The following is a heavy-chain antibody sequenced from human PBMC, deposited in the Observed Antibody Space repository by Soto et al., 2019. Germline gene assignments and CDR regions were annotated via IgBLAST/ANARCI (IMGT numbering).Heavy chain of an antibody. Sequence: QVQLVQSGAEVKKPGASVKVSCKASGYTFTSYGISWVRQAPGQGLEWMGWISAYNGNTNYAQKLQGRVTMTTDTSTCTAYMELRSLRSDDTAVYYCARDPQRFLEWYNIAYPDSWGQGTLVTVSS. D-gene: IGHD3-3*01. V-gene: IGHV1-18*01. CDR1: GYTFTSYG. CDR3: ARDPQRFLEWYNIAYPDS. CDR2: ISAYNGNT. J-gene: IGHJ4*02.